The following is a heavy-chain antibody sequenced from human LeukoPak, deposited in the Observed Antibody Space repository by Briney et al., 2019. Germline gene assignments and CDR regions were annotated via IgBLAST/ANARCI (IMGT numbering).Heavy chain of an antibody. Sequence: SETLSLTCTVSGGSISSYYWSWIRQPPGKGLEWIGYIYYSGSTNYNPSLKSRVTISVDMSKNQFSLKLSSVTAADTAVYYCARDRHGDWYFDLWGRGTLVTVSS. CDR3: ARDRHGDWYFDL. CDR2: IYYSGST. V-gene: IGHV4-59*01. CDR1: GGSISSYY. J-gene: IGHJ2*01. D-gene: IGHD4-17*01.